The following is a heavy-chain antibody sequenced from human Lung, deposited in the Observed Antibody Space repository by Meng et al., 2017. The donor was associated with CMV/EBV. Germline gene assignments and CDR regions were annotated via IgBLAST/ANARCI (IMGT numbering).Heavy chain of an antibody. CDR2: LIPILNAP. V-gene: IGHV1-69*10. CDR3: ARALREYSSSSSDS. CDR1: GDMFSTYA. D-gene: IGHD6-6*01. J-gene: IGHJ4*02. Sequence: SXXVSXKASGDMFSTYAITWVRQAPGQGLEWMGELIPILNAPNYAQKFQGRVRITADKSTTTAYMELSSLRSDDTAVYYCARALREYSSSSSDSWGQGPLVTVSS.